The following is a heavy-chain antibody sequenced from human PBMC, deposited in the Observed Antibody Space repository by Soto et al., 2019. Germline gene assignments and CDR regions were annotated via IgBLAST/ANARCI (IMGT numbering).Heavy chain of an antibody. CDR2: IFPGDSDT. CDR3: ARPLSPGGGYDAFDI. V-gene: IGHV5-51*01. J-gene: IGHJ3*02. CDR1: GYSFTNYW. Sequence: GESLKISCKGSGYSFTNYWIGWVRQKPGKGLEWMGTIFPGDSDTRYSPSFQGQVTISADKSISTAYLQWSSLKASDTAMYYCARPLSPGGGYDAFDIWGQGTMVTVSS. D-gene: IGHD2-15*01.